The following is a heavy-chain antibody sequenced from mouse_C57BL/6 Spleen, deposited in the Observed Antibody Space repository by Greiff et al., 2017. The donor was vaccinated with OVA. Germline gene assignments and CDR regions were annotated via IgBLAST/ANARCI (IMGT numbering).Heavy chain of an antibody. D-gene: IGHD1-1*01. V-gene: IGHV1-64*01. CDR2: IHPNSGST. CDR3: ARDYGSSYWFAD. CDR1: GYTFTSYW. Sequence: QVQLKQPGAELVKPGASVKLSCKASGYTFTSYWMHWVKQRPGQGLEWIGMIHPNSGSTNYNEKFKSKATLTVDKSSSTAYMQLSSLTAEDSAVYYSARDYGSSYWFADWGQGTLVTVSA. J-gene: IGHJ3*01.